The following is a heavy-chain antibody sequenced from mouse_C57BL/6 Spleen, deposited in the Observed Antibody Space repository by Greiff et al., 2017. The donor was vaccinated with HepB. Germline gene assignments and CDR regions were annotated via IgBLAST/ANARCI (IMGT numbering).Heavy chain of an antibody. CDR1: GYAFSSSW. CDR2: IYPGDGDT. CDR3: ARWSPGDY. J-gene: IGHJ4*01. V-gene: IGHV1-82*01. Sequence: VQLQQSGPELVKPGASVKISCKASGYAFSSSWMNWVKQRPGKGLEWIGRIYPGDGDTNYNGKLKGKATLTADKSYSTDYMQLSSLTSEDSAVYFCARWSPGDYWGQGTSVTVSS.